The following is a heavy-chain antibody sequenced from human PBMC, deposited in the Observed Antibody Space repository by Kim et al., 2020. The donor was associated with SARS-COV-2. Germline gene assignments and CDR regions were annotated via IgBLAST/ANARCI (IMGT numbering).Heavy chain of an antibody. V-gene: IGHV3-9*01. CDR2: ISWNSGSI. J-gene: IGHJ6*03. Sequence: GGSLRLSCAASGFTFDDYAMHWVRQAPGKGLEWVSGISWNSGSIGYADSVKGRFTISRDNAKNSLYLQMNSLRAEDTALYYCAKAYYYYMDVWGKGTTVT. CDR3: AKAYYYYMDV. CDR1: GFTFDDYA.